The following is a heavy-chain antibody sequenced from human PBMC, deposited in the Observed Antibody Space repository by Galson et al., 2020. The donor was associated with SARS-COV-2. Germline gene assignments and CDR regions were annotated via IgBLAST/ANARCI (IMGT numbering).Heavy chain of an antibody. J-gene: IGHJ4*02. CDR1: GFTFSSYS. CDR2: ISSSSSYI. Sequence: GGYLRLSCAASGFTFSSYSMNWVRQAPGKGLEWVSSISSSSSYIYYADSVKGRFTISRDNAKNSLYLQMNSLRAEDTAVYYCARDFSSPLYDYVWGSTTLGYWGQGTLVTVSS. V-gene: IGHV3-21*01. D-gene: IGHD3-16*01. CDR3: ARDFSSPLYDYVWGSTTLGY.